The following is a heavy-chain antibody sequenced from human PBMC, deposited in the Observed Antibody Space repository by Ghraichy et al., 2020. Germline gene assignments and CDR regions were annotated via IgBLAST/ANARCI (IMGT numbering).Heavy chain of an antibody. V-gene: IGHV3-13*01. CDR3: ARGSGLDS. CDR1: GFTFSNYD. Sequence: LSLTCAASGFTFSNYDMHWVRQATGKGLEWVSGIGTAGDTYYPGSVRGRFTISRENAKNSLYLQMNSLRAGDTAVYYCARGSGLDSWGQGTLVTVSS. CDR2: IGTAGDT. J-gene: IGHJ4*02. D-gene: IGHD3-3*01.